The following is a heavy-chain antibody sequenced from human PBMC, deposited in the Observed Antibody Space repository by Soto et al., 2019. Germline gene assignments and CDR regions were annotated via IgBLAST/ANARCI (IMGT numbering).Heavy chain of an antibody. V-gene: IGHV1-24*01. D-gene: IGHD5-12*01. J-gene: IGHJ4*02. Sequence: GASVKVACKVSGYTLTELSMHWVRQAPGKGLEWMGGFDPEDGETIYAQKFQGRVTMTEDTSTDTAYMELSSLRSEDTAVYYCATVLGSVYDKGYDYWGQGTLVTVSS. CDR3: ATVLGSVYDKGYDY. CDR2: FDPEDGET. CDR1: GYTLTELS.